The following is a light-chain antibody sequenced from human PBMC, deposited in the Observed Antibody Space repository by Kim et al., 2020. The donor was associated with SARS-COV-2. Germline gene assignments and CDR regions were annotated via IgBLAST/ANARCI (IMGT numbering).Light chain of an antibody. CDR3: AAWDGSLNGWV. CDR1: SSNIGSNS. J-gene: IGLJ3*02. Sequence: GQRVTISCSGSSSNIGSNSVNWYQQLQGTAPKLVIYNNSQRPSGVPDRFSGSKSGTSASLAISGLQSEDEADYYCAAWDGSLNGWVFGGGTQLTVL. CDR2: NNS. V-gene: IGLV1-44*01.